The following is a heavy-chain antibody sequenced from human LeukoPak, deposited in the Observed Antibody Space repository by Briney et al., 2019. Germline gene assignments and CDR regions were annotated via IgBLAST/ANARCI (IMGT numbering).Heavy chain of an antibody. CDR2: ISGDGGST. V-gene: IGHV3-43*02. Sequence: PGGSLRLSCAASGFTFDDYAMHWVRQAPGKGLEWVSLISGDGGSTYYADSVKGRFTISRDNAKKSLYLQMNSLRAEDTAVYYCATSRRGFGGLWGYWGQGTLVTVSS. D-gene: IGHD3-10*01. CDR1: GFTFDDYA. J-gene: IGHJ4*02. CDR3: ATSRRGFGGLWGY.